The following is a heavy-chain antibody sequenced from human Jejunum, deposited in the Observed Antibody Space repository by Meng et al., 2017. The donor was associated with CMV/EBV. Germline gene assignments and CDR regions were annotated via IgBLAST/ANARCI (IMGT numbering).Heavy chain of an antibody. CDR2: IYYSGTT. J-gene: IGHJ4*02. CDR3: ARGNYPRRFDY. CDR1: GDSIGSCY. V-gene: IGHV4-59*01. D-gene: IGHD1-7*01. Sequence: GTRSGDSIGSCYWSWMRQAPGKGLEWIGYIYYSGTTNSNPSLKSRVTIAVDTSKNQFSLKLSSVTAADTAVYYCARGNYPRRFDYWGQGTLVTVSS.